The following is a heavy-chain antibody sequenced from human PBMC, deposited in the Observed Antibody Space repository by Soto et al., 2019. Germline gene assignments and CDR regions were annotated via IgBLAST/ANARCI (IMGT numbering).Heavy chain of an antibody. D-gene: IGHD2-15*01. CDR3: ARDQVQMVDGLDV. CDR1: GFTFSNNG. CDR2: IWYDGINK. Sequence: QVQLVESGGGVVQPGRSLRLSCAASGFTFSNNGMHWVRQAPGKGLEWVAVIWYDGINKYYADSVKGRFIISRDNSKNTVYLQMNSLRAEDTAVYYCARDQVQMVDGLDVRGQGTTVTVSS. V-gene: IGHV3-33*01. J-gene: IGHJ6*02.